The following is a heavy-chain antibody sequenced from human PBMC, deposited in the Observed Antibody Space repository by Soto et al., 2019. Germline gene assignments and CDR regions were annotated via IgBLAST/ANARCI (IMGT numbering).Heavy chain of an antibody. J-gene: IGHJ6*02. CDR2: ISYDGSNR. CDR3: AKDRMVRSYYYGMDV. V-gene: IGHV3-30*18. D-gene: IGHD5-18*01. Sequence: QVHLVESGGGVVQPGGSLRLSCAASGDSGFSFSSYGIHRVRQAPGKGLEWVSVISYDGSNRHFADSVKGRFAVSRDDAMHTVYLQMNALRPEDTAVYYCAKDRMVRSYYYGMDVWGQGTTVTVSS. CDR1: GDSGFSFSSYG.